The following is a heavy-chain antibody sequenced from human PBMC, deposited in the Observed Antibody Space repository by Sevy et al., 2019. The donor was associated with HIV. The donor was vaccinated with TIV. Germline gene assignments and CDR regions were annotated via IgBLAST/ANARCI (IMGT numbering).Heavy chain of an antibody. CDR1: GFTFSTYW. V-gene: IGHV3-7*01. Sequence: GRSLRLSCAASGFTFSTYWMSWVRQAPGKGLQWVANIKHDGTEKYYVDSVKGRFTISRDNAKNSLYLQMNSLRAEDTDVDYCARYNRYGSRRLITPGFHPWGQGTEVTVSS. CDR2: IKHDGTEK. CDR3: ARYNRYGSRRLITPGFHP. J-gene: IGHJ5*02. D-gene: IGHD3-10*01.